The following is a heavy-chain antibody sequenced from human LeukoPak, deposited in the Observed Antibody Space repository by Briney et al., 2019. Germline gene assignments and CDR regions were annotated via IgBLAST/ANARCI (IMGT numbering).Heavy chain of an antibody. Sequence: GGSLRLSCAASGFTFSRYNMNWVRQAPGKGLEWVAFIRYDGSNKYYADSVKGRFTISRDNSKNTLYLQMNSLRAEDTAVYYCAKDSIRTRFGEENSRDYWGQGTLVTVSS. J-gene: IGHJ4*02. V-gene: IGHV3-30*02. CDR1: GFTFSRYN. CDR2: IRYDGSNK. D-gene: IGHD3-10*01. CDR3: AKDSIRTRFGEENSRDY.